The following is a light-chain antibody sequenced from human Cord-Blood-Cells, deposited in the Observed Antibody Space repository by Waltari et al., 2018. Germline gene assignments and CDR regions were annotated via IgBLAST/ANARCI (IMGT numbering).Light chain of an antibody. CDR2: DAS. Sequence: EIVLTQSPATMSLSPGARATLSCRASQSVSSYLAWYQQKPGQAPSLLIYDASNRATGIPARFSGSGSGTDFTLTISILDPEDFAVYYCQQRSNWPITFGQGTRLEIK. CDR1: QSVSSY. CDR3: QQRSNWPIT. J-gene: IGKJ5*01. V-gene: IGKV3-11*01.